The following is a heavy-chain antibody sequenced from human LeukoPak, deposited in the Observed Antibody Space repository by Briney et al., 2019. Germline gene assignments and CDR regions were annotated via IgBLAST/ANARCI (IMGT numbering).Heavy chain of an antibody. CDR2: ISSRSTYI. CDR3: ASRPGDFIDSSVYYNF. D-gene: IGHD3-22*01. J-gene: IGHJ4*02. CDR1: GFSFSTDT. Sequence: GRSLRLSCAASGFSFSTDTVNWVRQAPGKGLEWVASISSRSTYIYYTNSMKGRFSISRDNARNSVRLQMTSLRTEDTAVYYCASRPGDFIDSSVYYNFWGQGTLVTVSS. V-gene: IGHV3-21*01.